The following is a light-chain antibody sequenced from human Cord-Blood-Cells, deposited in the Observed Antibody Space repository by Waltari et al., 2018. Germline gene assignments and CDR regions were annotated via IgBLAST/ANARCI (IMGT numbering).Light chain of an antibody. Sequence: DIVMTQSPDSLAVSLGERATINCKSSQSVLYSSNNKNDLAGYQQKPGQPPKLLIYWASTRESGVPDRFSGSGSGTDFTLTISSLQAEDVAVYYCQQYYSTPWTFGQGTKVEIK. CDR1: QSVLYSSNNKND. V-gene: IGKV4-1*01. CDR3: QQYYSTPWT. J-gene: IGKJ1*01. CDR2: WAS.